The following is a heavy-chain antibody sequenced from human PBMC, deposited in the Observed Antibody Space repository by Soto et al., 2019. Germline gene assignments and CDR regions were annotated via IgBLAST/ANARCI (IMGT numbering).Heavy chain of an antibody. V-gene: IGHV3-21*01. J-gene: IGHJ4*02. Sequence: DVQLVESGGGLVKPGGSLRLSCVASGPNFSTYGMNWIRQTPGKGLEWVSSITSSGSYIHYADSVQARFTVSRDNAKNSMYLQMNSLRVEDTAVYFCARDESAGSSTSNWGQGTLVTVSS. D-gene: IGHD2-2*01. CDR2: ITSSGSYI. CDR3: ARDESAGSSTSN. CDR1: GPNFSTYG.